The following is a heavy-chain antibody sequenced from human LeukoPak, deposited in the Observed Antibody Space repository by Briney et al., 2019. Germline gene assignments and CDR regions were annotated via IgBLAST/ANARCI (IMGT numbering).Heavy chain of an antibody. V-gene: IGHV4-38-2*01. CDR2: INHSGST. CDR1: SFSISSGYY. Sequence: SETLSLTCAVSSFSISSGYYWGWIRQPPGKGLEWIGEINHSGSTNYNPSLKSRVTISVDTSKNQFSLKLSSVTAADTAVYYCARSLYYYDSSGYYEDDAFDIWGQGTMVTVSS. D-gene: IGHD3-22*01. CDR3: ARSLYYYDSSGYYEDDAFDI. J-gene: IGHJ3*02.